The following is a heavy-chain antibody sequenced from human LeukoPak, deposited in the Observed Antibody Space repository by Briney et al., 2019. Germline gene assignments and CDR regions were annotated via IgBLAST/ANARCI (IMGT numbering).Heavy chain of an antibody. CDR1: GGSISNYY. J-gene: IGHJ6*03. Sequence: SETLSLTCTVSGGSISNYYWSWIRQPAGKGLEWIGRIYCSGSSNYTPSLKSRVTISVDKSKNQFSLNLRSVTAADTAVYYCARGDGDSSSWYGYYYSSMDVWGNGTTVTVSS. CDR2: IYCSGSS. V-gene: IGHV4-4*07. CDR3: ARGDGDSSSWYGYYYSSMDV. D-gene: IGHD6-13*01.